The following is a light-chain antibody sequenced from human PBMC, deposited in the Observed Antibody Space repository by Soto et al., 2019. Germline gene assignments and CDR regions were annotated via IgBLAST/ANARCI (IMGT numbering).Light chain of an antibody. Sequence: QSALTQPASVSGSPGQSIAISCTGTSSDVGAYDFVSWYQQHPGKAPKVMIYDVNHRPSGVSDRFSGSKSGNTASLTISGHAAEEEADYFCSSYTTTRSVLFGGGTQLTVL. CDR2: DVN. V-gene: IGLV2-14*01. CDR3: SSYTTTRSVL. CDR1: SSDVGAYDF. J-gene: IGLJ2*01.